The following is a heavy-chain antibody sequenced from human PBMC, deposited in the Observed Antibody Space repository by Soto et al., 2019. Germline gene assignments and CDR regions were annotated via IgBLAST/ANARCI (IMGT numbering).Heavy chain of an antibody. D-gene: IGHD1-26*01. CDR3: ARGGSLFWYFDL. Sequence: ASVKVSCKAAGYTFTSYGISWGRQAPGQGLEWMGWIVVGSGNTNYAQKFQGRVTITRDTSASTAYMELSSLRSEDTAVYYCARGGSLFWYFDLWGRGTLVTVSS. CDR2: IVVGSGNT. V-gene: IGHV1-18*01. CDR1: GYTFTSYG. J-gene: IGHJ2*01.